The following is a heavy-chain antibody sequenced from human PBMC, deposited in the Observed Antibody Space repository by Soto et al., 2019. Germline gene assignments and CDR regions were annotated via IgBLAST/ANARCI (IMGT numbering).Heavy chain of an antibody. V-gene: IGHV1-18*01. Sequence: ASVKVSCKASGYTFTSYGISWVLQAPGEGLEWMGWISGYNGNRNYAQKLQGRVTMTTDTSTGTAYMELKSLRSDDTAAYYCARDLPQQWRPRGGSYNYYGMDVWGQGTTVTVSS. D-gene: IGHD2-8*01. CDR3: ARDLPQQWRPRGGSYNYYGMDV. CDR1: GYTFTSYG. CDR2: ISGYNGNR. J-gene: IGHJ6*02.